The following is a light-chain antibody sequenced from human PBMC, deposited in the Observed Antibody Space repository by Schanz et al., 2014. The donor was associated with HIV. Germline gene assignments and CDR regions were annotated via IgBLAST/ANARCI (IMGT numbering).Light chain of an antibody. Sequence: QSVLTQSPSASGTPGQRVTISCSGSSSNIGSNSVNWYQQLPGTAPKLLIYSNNQRPSGVPDRFSGSKSGTSASLAISGLRSEDEADYYCSSYATTKDLLFGGGTKLTVL. CDR2: SNN. CDR1: SSNIGSNS. V-gene: IGLV1-44*01. CDR3: SSYATTKDLL. J-gene: IGLJ2*01.